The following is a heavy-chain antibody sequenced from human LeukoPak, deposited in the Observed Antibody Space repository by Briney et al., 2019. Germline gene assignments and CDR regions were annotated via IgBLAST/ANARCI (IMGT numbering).Heavy chain of an antibody. D-gene: IGHD1-26*01. Sequence: ASVKVSCKASGYTFTSYDINWVRQATGQGLEWMGWMNPNSGNTGYAQKFQGRVTMTRNTSISTAYMELSSLRSEDTTVYYCARTEFGSYSYNFDYWGQGTLVTVSS. CDR3: ARTEFGSYSYNFDY. J-gene: IGHJ4*02. CDR1: GYTFTSYD. V-gene: IGHV1-8*01. CDR2: MNPNSGNT.